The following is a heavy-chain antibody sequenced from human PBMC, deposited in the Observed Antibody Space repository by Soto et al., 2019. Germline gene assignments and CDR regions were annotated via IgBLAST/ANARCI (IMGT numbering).Heavy chain of an antibody. CDR2: IYYSGST. D-gene: IGHD2-15*01. V-gene: IGHV4-39*01. J-gene: IGHJ6*02. CDR3: ARHPCSGGSCYLPYYYYGMDV. CDR1: GGSISSSSYY. Sequence: QLQLQESGPGLVKPSETLSLTCTVSGGSISSSSYYWGWIRQPPGKGLEWIGSIYYSGSTYYNPSLKSRVTISVDTSKNQFSLKLSSVTAADTAVYYCARHPCSGGSCYLPYYYYGMDVWGQGTTVTVSS.